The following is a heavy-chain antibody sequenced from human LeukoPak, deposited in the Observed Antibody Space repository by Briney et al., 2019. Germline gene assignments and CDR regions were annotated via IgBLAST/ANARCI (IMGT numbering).Heavy chain of an antibody. CDR3: AREGAWGSFDY. J-gene: IGHJ4*02. CDR2: ISYDGSKK. Sequence: GGSLRLSCAASGFTFSTYAMHWVRQAPGKGPEWVAVISYDGSKKYYADSVKGRFTISRDNSKNTLHLQMNSLRTEDTAVYYCAREGAWGSFDYWGQGTLVTVSS. V-gene: IGHV3-30-3*01. D-gene: IGHD3-16*01. CDR1: GFTFSTYA.